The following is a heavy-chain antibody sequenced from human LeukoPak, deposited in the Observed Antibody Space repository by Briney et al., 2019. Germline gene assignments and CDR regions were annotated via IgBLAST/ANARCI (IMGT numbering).Heavy chain of an antibody. Sequence: ASVKVSCKASGYTFTVYNMHWVRQAPGQGPEWMGWINPNSGGTHYAQKFQGRVTMTRDTSISTAYMELSRLRSDDTAVYYCARGAWDGGYNAGFDYWGQGTLVTVSS. CDR1: GYTFTVYN. J-gene: IGHJ4*02. CDR2: INPNSGGT. CDR3: ARGAWDGGYNAGFDY. V-gene: IGHV1-2*02. D-gene: IGHD5-24*01.